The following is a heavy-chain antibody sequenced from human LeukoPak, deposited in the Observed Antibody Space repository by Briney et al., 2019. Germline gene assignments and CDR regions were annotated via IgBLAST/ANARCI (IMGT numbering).Heavy chain of an antibody. Sequence: PGRSLRLSCAASGFTFSSYAMSWVRQAPGKGLEWVSAISGSGGSTYYADSVKGRFTISRDNSKNTLYLQMNSLRAEDTAVYYCAKGGDQTQYLFDYWGQGTLVTVSS. CDR2: ISGSGGST. CDR1: GFTFSSYA. V-gene: IGHV3-23*01. J-gene: IGHJ4*02. CDR3: AKGGDQTQYLFDY. D-gene: IGHD4-11*01.